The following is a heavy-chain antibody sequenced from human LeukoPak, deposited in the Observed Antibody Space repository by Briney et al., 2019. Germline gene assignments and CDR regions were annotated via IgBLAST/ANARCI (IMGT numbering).Heavy chain of an antibody. CDR3: ARWSSFYYYYMDV. Sequence: PSETLSLTCSVSGGSISNADYYWGWIRQAPGKGLEWIGSIFYGGSNHYNPSLKSRAAISVDTSKTQFSLKLTSVTAADTAVYYCARWSSFYYYYMDVWGKGTTVTVSS. CDR1: GGSISNADYY. CDR2: IFYGGSN. V-gene: IGHV4-39*07. J-gene: IGHJ6*03. D-gene: IGHD6-13*01.